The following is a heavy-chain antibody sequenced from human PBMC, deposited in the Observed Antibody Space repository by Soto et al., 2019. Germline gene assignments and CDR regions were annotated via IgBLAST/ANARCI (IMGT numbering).Heavy chain of an antibody. J-gene: IGHJ4*02. CDR2: INSDGSST. V-gene: IGHV3-74*01. CDR3: ARADRFDWLSYFDY. Sequence: EVQLVESGGGLVQPGGSLRLSCAASGFTFSSYWMHWVCQAPGKGLVWVSRINSDGSSTSYADSVKGRFTISRDNAKNTLYLQMNSLRAEDTAVYYCARADRFDWLSYFDYWGQGTLVTVSS. CDR1: GFTFSSYW. D-gene: IGHD3-9*01.